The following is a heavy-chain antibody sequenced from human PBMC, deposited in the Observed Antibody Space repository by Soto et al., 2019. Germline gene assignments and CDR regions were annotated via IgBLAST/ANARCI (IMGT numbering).Heavy chain of an antibody. J-gene: IGHJ4*02. Sequence: VQLLESGGGLVQPGGSLRLSCAASGFTFSSYAMSWVRQAPGKGLEWVSTISGSGGSTYYADSVKGRFTMSRDNSKNTLYLQMNSLRADDTAVYYCAKASSGWTYFDYWGQGTLVTVSS. CDR2: ISGSGGST. D-gene: IGHD6-19*01. CDR1: GFTFSSYA. CDR3: AKASSGWTYFDY. V-gene: IGHV3-23*01.